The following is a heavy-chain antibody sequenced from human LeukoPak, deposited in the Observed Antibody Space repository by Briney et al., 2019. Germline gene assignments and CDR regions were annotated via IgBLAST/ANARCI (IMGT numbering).Heavy chain of an antibody. Sequence: PGGSLRLSCTASGFTFSSSAITWVRQAPGKGLEWVSGISGSGSGTYYADFVKGRFTIARDKSKNTMYLEMNSLRAEDTAVYYCAKGRGSYYADAFDIWGQGTMVTVSS. CDR1: GFTFSSSA. J-gene: IGHJ3*02. CDR2: ISGSGSGT. CDR3: AKGRGSYYADAFDI. V-gene: IGHV3-23*01. D-gene: IGHD1-26*01.